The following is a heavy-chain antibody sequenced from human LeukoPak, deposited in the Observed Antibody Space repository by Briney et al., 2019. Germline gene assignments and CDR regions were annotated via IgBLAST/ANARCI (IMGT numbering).Heavy chain of an antibody. CDR3: HGSSWPGGLDW. J-gene: IGHJ4*02. D-gene: IGHD6-13*01. Sequence: PSETLSLTCTVSGGSISSYYWSWIRQPPGKGLEWIGYIYYSGSTNYNPSLKSRVTISVDTSKNQFSLKLSSVTAADTAVYYCHGSSWPGGLDWGGQGTLVTVSS. V-gene: IGHV4-59*08. CDR2: IYYSGST. CDR1: GGSISSYY.